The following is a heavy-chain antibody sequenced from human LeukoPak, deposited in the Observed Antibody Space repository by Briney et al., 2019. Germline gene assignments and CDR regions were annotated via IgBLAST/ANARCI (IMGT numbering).Heavy chain of an antibody. Sequence: ASVKVSCKASGYTFTSYDINWVRQATGQGLEWMGWMNPNSGNTGYAQKFQGRVTITRNTSISTAYMELSSLRSEDTAVYYCARGRYSGAYYDFWSGYKGEAFDIWGQGTMATVSS. V-gene: IGHV1-8*03. CDR3: ARGRYSGAYYDFWSGYKGEAFDI. CDR1: GYTFTSYD. D-gene: IGHD3-3*01. J-gene: IGHJ3*02. CDR2: MNPNSGNT.